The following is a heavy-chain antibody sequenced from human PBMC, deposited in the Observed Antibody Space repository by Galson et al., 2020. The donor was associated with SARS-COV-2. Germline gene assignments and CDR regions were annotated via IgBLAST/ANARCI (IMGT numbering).Heavy chain of an antibody. CDR2: INTGNGNP. CDR1: GYTFTRFA. Sequence: ASVQVSCKASGYTFTRFALHWVRQVPGQRLEWMGWINTGNGNPKYSQSFQGRVSMTRDSSANTVYMELSNLKSEDTAIYYCARRVVEAVVFDIWGQGTMVTISS. CDR3: ARRVVEAVVFDI. V-gene: IGHV1-3*04. D-gene: IGHD3-22*01. J-gene: IGHJ3*02.